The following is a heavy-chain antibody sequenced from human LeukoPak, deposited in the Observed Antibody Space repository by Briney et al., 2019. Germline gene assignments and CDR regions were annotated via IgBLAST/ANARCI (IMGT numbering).Heavy chain of an antibody. CDR2: IYYSGST. CDR1: GGSISSSSYY. CDR3: ARGLYRSGWYEFDY. V-gene: IGHV4-39*01. Sequence: PSETLSLTCTVSGGSISSSSYYWGWIRQPPGKGLEWIGIIYYSGSTYYNPSLKSRVTISVDTSKNQFSLKLSSVTAADTAVYYCARGLYRSGWYEFDYWGQGTLVTVSS. J-gene: IGHJ4*02. D-gene: IGHD6-19*01.